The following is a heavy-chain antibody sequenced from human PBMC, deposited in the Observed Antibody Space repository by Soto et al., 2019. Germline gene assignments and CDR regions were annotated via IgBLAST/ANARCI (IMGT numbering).Heavy chain of an antibody. V-gene: IGHV1-18*04. D-gene: IGHD3-10*01. CDR3: ARAGKYYYGSGSPYYSGMDV. J-gene: IGHJ6*02. CDR1: GYTFTSYG. Sequence: QVQLVQSGAEVKKPGASVKVSCKASGYTFTSYGVSWVRQAPGQVLEWMGWISGYNGNTNYAQKLQGRVTMTTDTSTSTAYMELRSLRSDDTAVYYCARAGKYYYGSGSPYYSGMDVWGQGITVTVSS. CDR2: ISGYNGNT.